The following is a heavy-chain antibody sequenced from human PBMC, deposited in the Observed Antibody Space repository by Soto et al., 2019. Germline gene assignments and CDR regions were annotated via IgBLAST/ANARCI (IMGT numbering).Heavy chain of an antibody. CDR1: GFTFSSYA. CDR2: VSGSGGST. V-gene: IGHV3-23*01. Sequence: GGSLRLSCAASGFTFSSYAMSGVRQAPGKGLEWGSAVSGSGGSTYYADSVKGRFAISRDNSKNTLYLQMNSLRAEATAVYYCAKDRPGFYDILTGYHYWXQGTLVTVSS. J-gene: IGHJ4*02. D-gene: IGHD3-9*01. CDR3: AKDRPGFYDILTGYHY.